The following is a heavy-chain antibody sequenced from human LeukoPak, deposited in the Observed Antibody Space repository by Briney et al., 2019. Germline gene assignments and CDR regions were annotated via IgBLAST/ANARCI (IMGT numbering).Heavy chain of an antibody. Sequence: GRSLRLSCAASGFTFSSYAMHWVRQAPGKGLEGVAVISYDGSNKYYADSVKGRFTISRDNSKNTLYLQMNSLRAEDTAVYYCARDAVWFGELLSQYYYYGMDVWGQGTTVTVSS. CDR2: ISYDGSNK. V-gene: IGHV3-30*04. CDR3: ARDAVWFGELLSQYYYYGMDV. D-gene: IGHD3-10*01. CDR1: GFTFSSYA. J-gene: IGHJ6*02.